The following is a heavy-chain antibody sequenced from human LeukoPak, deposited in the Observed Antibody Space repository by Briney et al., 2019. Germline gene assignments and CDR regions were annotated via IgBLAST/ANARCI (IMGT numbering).Heavy chain of an antibody. CDR2: ISSSSSYI. Sequence: GGSLRLSCAASGFTFSSYSMNWVRQAPGKGLEWVSSISSSSSYIYYADSVKGRFTISRDNAKRSVFLQMNNLRAEDTALYYCAKAPYSSGWLFDYWGQGTLVTVSS. J-gene: IGHJ4*02. CDR3: AKAPYSSGWLFDY. CDR1: GFTFSSYS. D-gene: IGHD6-19*01. V-gene: IGHV3-21*04.